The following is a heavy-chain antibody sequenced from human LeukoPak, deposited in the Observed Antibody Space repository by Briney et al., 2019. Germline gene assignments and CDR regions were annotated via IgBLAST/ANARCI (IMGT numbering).Heavy chain of an antibody. CDR3: AKDPALKSSSGYYYFDY. CDR2: ISGSGGST. Sequence: GGSLRLSCAASGFTFSSYAMSWVRQAPGKGLEWVSAISGSGGSTYYADSVKGRFTISRDNSKNTLYLQMNSLRAEDTAVYYCAKDPALKSSSGYYYFDYWGQGTLVTVFS. CDR1: GFTFSSYA. D-gene: IGHD3-22*01. V-gene: IGHV3-23*01. J-gene: IGHJ4*02.